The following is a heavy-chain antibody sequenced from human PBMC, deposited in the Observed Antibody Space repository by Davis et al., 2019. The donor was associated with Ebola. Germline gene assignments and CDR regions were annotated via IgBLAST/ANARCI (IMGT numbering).Heavy chain of an antibody. CDR1: GYTFTSYY. Sequence: ASVKVSCKASGYTFTSYYMHWVRQAPGRGLEWMGIINPSGGSTSYAQKFQGRVTMTRDTSTSTVYMELSSLRSEDTAVYYCARGPRYCGGDCYTTIQHWGQGTLVTVSS. CDR3: ARGPRYCGGDCYTTIQH. CDR2: INPSGGST. V-gene: IGHV1-46*01. J-gene: IGHJ1*01. D-gene: IGHD2-21*01.